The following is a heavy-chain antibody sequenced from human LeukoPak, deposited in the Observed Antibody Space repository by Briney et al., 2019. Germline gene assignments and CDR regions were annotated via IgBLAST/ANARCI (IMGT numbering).Heavy chain of an antibody. V-gene: IGHV4-34*01. CDR2: INHSGST. J-gene: IGHJ5*02. CDR3: ASSIAAAGSDPWFDP. Sequence: SETLSLTCAVYGGSFSVYYWSWIRQPPGKGLEWIGEINHSGSTNYNPSLKSRVTISVDTSKNQFSLKLSSVTAADTAVYYCASSIAAAGSDPWFDPWGQGTLVTVSS. CDR1: GGSFSVYY. D-gene: IGHD6-13*01.